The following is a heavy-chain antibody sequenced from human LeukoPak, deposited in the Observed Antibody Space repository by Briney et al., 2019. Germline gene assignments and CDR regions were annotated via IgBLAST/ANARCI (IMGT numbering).Heavy chain of an antibody. CDR1: GFTFSSDA. J-gene: IGHJ4*02. CDR3: AKVRASGLIYIDY. Sequence: AQSLRLSCAAPGFTFSSDAINWVRQAPGKGLEWVSGISGSGGSTYYANSVKGRFSISRDNSKNTLYLQMNSLRADDTAVYYCAKVRASGLIYIDYWGQGTLVTVSS. CDR2: ISGSGGST. V-gene: IGHV3-23*01. D-gene: IGHD3-16*01.